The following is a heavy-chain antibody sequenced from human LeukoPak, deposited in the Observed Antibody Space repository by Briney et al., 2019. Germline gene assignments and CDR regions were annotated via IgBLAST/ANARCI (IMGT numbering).Heavy chain of an antibody. J-gene: IGHJ3*02. CDR2: INPSGGST. Sequence: GASVKVSCKASGDTFTSYYMHCVRQAPGQGLEWVGIINPSGGSTSYAQKFQGRVTMTRDMSTSTVYMELSSLRSEDTAVYYCARGRHYYDGSDYYYEGDAFDIWGQGTMVTVSS. CDR1: GDTFTSYY. V-gene: IGHV1-46*01. D-gene: IGHD3-22*01. CDR3: ARGRHYYDGSDYYYEGDAFDI.